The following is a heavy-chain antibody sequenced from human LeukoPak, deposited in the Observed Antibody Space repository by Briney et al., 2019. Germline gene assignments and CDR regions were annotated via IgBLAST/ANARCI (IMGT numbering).Heavy chain of an antibody. CDR2: LKGDGSEE. CDR3: ARDGLTYARDY. CDR1: GFSIRNFW. J-gene: IGHJ4*02. V-gene: IGHV3-7*01. D-gene: IGHD2-2*01. Sequence: GGSLRLSCEASGFSIRNFWMTWVRQAPGKGLEWVAHLKGDGSEEYYVDSVKGRFTTYRDSAKNSLYLQMNSLRVDDTAFYYCARDGLTYARDYWGQGTLATVSS.